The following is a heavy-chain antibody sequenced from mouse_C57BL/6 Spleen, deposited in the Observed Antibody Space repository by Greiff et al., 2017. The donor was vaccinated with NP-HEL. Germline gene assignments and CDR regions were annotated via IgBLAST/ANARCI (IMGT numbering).Heavy chain of an antibody. CDR1: GYTFTSYW. D-gene: IGHD1-1*01. CDR2: TNPTNGRT. V-gene: IGHV1S81*02. CDR3: ARIKKIVATYFDY. Sequence: VQLQQSGAELVKAGASVKMSCKASGYTFTSYWMHWVKQRLGQGLEWFAETNPTNGRTYYNEKFKSKATLTVDKSSSTAYMLLSGPTFEDSAVFYCARIKKIVATYFDYGSQGNTLTVSS. J-gene: IGHJ2*01.